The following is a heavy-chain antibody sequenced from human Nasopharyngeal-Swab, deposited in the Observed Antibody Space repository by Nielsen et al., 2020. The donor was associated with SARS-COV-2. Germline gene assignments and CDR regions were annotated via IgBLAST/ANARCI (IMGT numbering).Heavy chain of an antibody. CDR2: ISDSGGNT. J-gene: IGHJ4*02. CDR1: GFTFSSYA. CDR3: ARESRVSNYDFWSGYYYYFNY. D-gene: IGHD3-3*01. Sequence: GESLKISCAASGFTFSSYAMSWVRQAPGKGLEWVSTISDSGGNTYYADSVKGRFTISRDNSKNTLYLQMNSLRAEDTAVYYCARESRVSNYDFWSGYYYYFNYWGQGTLVTVSS. V-gene: IGHV3-23*01.